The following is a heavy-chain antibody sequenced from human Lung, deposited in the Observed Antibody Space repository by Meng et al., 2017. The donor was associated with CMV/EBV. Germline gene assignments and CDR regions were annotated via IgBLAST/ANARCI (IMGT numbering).Heavy chain of an antibody. J-gene: IGHJ4*02. CDR1: VGPIKNPNYY. D-gene: IGHD3-10*01. V-gene: IGHV4-31*03. Sequence: LPCTFSVGPIKNPNYYWSWNRHQPGKGLEWLGYSYYTGAYYNPSLASRIFISLDSSSNRYSLTLRAVTAADTALYFCARMRGSGSEDYWGPGTLVTVSS. CDR2: SYYTGA. CDR3: ARMRGSGSEDY.